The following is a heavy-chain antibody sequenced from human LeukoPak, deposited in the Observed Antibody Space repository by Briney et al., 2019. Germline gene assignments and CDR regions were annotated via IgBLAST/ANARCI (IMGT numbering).Heavy chain of an antibody. CDR1: GCSISSYY. CDR2: IYYSGST. CDR3: ARHYGGTYYYDSRGYFDY. J-gene: IGHJ4*02. V-gene: IGHV4-59*08. D-gene: IGHD3-22*01. Sequence: SETLSLTCTVSGCSISSYYWSWIRQPPGKGLEWIGYIYYSGSTNYNPSLKSRVTISVDASKNQSSLKLSSVTAADTAVYYCARHYGGTYYYDSRGYFDYWGQGTLVTVAS.